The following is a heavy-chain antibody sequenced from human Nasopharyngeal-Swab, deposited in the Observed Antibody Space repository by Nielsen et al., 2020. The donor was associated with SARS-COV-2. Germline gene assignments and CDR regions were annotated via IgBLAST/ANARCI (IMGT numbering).Heavy chain of an antibody. J-gene: IGHJ4*02. CDR3: AKALNYYDSSGYPLGH. Sequence: GESLKISCAASGFTFSSYAMSWVRQAPGKGLEWVSAISGSGGSTYYADSVKGRFTISRDNSKNTLYLQMNSLRAEDTAVYYCAKALNYYDSSGYPLGHWGQGTLVTVSS. D-gene: IGHD3-22*01. V-gene: IGHV3-23*01. CDR1: GFTFSSYA. CDR2: ISGSGGST.